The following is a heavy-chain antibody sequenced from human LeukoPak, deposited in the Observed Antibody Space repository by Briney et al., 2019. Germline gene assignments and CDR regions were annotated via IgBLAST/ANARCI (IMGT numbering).Heavy chain of an antibody. Sequence: SQTLSLTCTVSGSSISSGGYYWSWIRQHPGKGLEWIGYIYSGSTYYNPSLKSRVTISVDTSKNQFSLKLSSVTAADTAVYYCARDKMGVEIDYWGQGTLVTVSS. CDR2: IYSGST. CDR3: ARDKMGVEIDY. V-gene: IGHV4-31*03. J-gene: IGHJ4*02. CDR1: GSSISSGGYY. D-gene: IGHD2-8*01.